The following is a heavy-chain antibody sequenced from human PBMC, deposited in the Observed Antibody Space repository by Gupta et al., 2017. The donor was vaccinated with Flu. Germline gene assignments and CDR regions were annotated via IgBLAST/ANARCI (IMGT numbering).Heavy chain of an antibody. J-gene: IGHJ4*02. CDR3: ARVYGGNTPFDY. V-gene: IGHV3-74*01. D-gene: IGHD2-15*01. CDR1: TFSSYW. Sequence: TFSSYWMYWVRQAPGKGLVWVSRINSDWNTTTYADSVKGRFTISRDNAKSTLYLQMNSLRAEDTAVYFCARVYGGNTPFDYWGQGTLVIVSS. CDR2: INSDWNTT.